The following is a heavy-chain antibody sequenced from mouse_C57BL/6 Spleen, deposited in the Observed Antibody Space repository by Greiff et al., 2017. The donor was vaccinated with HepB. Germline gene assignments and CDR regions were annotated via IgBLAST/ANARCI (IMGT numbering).Heavy chain of an antibody. D-gene: IGHD2-10*02. V-gene: IGHV1-59*01. CDR2: IDPSDSYT. Sequence: QVQLQQPGAELVRPGASVKLSCKASGYTFTSYWMHWVKQRPGQGLEWIGVIDPSDSYTNYNQKFKGKATLTVDTSSSTAYMQLSSLTSEDSAVYYCARGYGNYPSYFDYWGQGTTLTVSS. J-gene: IGHJ2*01. CDR1: GYTFTSYW. CDR3: ARGYGNYPSYFDY.